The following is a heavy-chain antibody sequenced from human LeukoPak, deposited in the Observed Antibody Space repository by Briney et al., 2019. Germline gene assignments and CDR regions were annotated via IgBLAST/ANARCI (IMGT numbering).Heavy chain of an antibody. CDR3: ARDSNFGANYGDYVGY. V-gene: IGHV3-30*02. J-gene: IGHJ4*02. D-gene: IGHD4-17*01. Sequence: PGGSLRLSCAASGFTFNSYPMHWVRQAPGKGLEWVAYIRYDGSNKNYADSVKGRFAISRDNAKNSLYLQMNSLRAEDTAVYYCARDSNFGANYGDYVGYWGQGTLVTVSS. CDR1: GFTFNSYP. CDR2: IRYDGSNK.